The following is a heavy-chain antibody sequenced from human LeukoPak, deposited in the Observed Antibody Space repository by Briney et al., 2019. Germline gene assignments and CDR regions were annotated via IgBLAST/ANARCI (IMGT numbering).Heavy chain of an antibody. D-gene: IGHD3-9*01. CDR1: GFTVSSNY. CDR2: ISYDGSNK. Sequence: GGSLRPSCAASGFTVSSNYMSWVRQAPGKGLEWVAVISYDGSNKYYADSVKGRFTISRDNSKNTLYLQMNSLRAEDTAVYYCARNLYDILTGYLDYWGQGTLVTVSS. CDR3: ARNLYDILTGYLDY. J-gene: IGHJ4*02. V-gene: IGHV3-30-3*01.